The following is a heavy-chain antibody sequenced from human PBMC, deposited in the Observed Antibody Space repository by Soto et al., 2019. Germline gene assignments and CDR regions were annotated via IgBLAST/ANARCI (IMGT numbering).Heavy chain of an antibody. Sequence: QVQLVQSGTEVKKPGASVKVSCKASGYTVTDYYIHWVRQAPGQGLEWMGWIDPQNGGTIYAQKFQDRVTMTRDTSISTAYMDLSRLTSDDTALYYCARDDYGIYPYWGQGTLVTVSS. D-gene: IGHD1-26*01. V-gene: IGHV1-2*02. CDR1: GYTVTDYY. CDR2: IDPQNGGT. CDR3: ARDDYGIYPY. J-gene: IGHJ4*02.